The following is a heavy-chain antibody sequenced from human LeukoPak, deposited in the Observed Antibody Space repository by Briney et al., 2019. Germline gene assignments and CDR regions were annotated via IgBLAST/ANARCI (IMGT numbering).Heavy chain of an antibody. CDR3: AKLPYYYDSSGYFLKGHFDY. CDR2: VTGSGSAT. CDR1: GFTFNSYA. Sequence: PGGSLRLSCAASGFTFNSYAMSWVRQASGKGLEWVSTVTGSGSATYYADSVKGRFIISRDNSRNTLYLQMNSLRAEDTAVYYCAKLPYYYDSSGYFLKGHFDYWGQGTLVTVSS. J-gene: IGHJ4*02. D-gene: IGHD3-22*01. V-gene: IGHV3-23*01.